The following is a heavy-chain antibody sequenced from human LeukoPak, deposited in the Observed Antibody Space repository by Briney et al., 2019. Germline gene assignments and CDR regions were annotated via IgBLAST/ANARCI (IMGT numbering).Heavy chain of an antibody. CDR3: ARGNPWFGESGAPVDV. CDR1: GGTFSSYA. J-gene: IGHJ6*04. D-gene: IGHD3-10*01. Sequence: GASVKVSYKASGGTFSSYAISWVRQAPGQGLEWMGGIIPIFGTANYAQKFQGRVTITTDESTSTAYMELSSLRSEDTAVYYCARGNPWFGESGAPVDVWGKGTTVTVSS. V-gene: IGHV1-69*05. CDR2: IIPIFGTA.